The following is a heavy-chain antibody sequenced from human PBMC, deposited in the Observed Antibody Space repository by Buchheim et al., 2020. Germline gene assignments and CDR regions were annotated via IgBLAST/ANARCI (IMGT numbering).Heavy chain of an antibody. Sequence: EVQLVESGGGLVQPGGSLRLSCAASGFTFSSYWMSWVRQAPGKGLEWVANIKQDGSEKYYVDSVKGRFTISRDNDKNSLYLQMNSLRAEDTAVYYCARDFRFLEWLGSYYYYYGMDVWGQGTT. J-gene: IGHJ6*02. D-gene: IGHD3-3*01. CDR1: GFTFSSYW. CDR2: IKQDGSEK. V-gene: IGHV3-7*01. CDR3: ARDFRFLEWLGSYYYYYGMDV.